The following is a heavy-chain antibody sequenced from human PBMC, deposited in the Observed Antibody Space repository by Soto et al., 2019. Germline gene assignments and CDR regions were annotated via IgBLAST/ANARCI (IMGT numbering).Heavy chain of an antibody. J-gene: IGHJ6*03. Sequence: GGSLRLSCAASGFTFSSYGMHWVRQAPGKGLEWVAVISYDGSNKYYADSVKGRFTISRDNSKNTLYLQMNSLRAEDTAVYYCAKDRDVNNWSDMDVWGKGTTVTVSS. CDR2: ISYDGSNK. V-gene: IGHV3-30*18. CDR1: GFTFSSYG. CDR3: AKDRDVNNWSDMDV. D-gene: IGHD1-20*01.